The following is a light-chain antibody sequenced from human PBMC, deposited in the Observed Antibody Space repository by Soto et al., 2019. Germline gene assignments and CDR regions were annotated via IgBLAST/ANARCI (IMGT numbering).Light chain of an antibody. V-gene: IGKV3-15*01. CDR1: QSVSSN. CDR2: GAS. J-gene: IGKJ1*01. Sequence: EIVMTQSPATLSVSPGERATLSCRASQSVSSNLVWYQQKPGQAPRLLIYGASTRATGIPARFSGSGSGTEFTLTISSLQSVDFAVYFCQQYNNWPPWTLGHGTKVEIK. CDR3: QQYNNWPPWT.